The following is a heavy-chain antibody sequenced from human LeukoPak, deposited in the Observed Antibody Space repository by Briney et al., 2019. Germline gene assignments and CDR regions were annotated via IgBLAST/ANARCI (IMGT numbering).Heavy chain of an antibody. CDR1: GFIFSNYV. CDR2: INHDGGYT. J-gene: IGHJ4*02. D-gene: IGHD3-10*01. V-gene: IGHV3-23*01. Sequence: PGGSLRLSCAASGFIFSNYVMSWVRQAPGKGLEWVSGINHDGGYTHYADSVKGWFTISRDNSKNTLYMQMNSLRAEDTAIYYCAKWGVDRGEWRHYVDYWGQGRLVIVSS. CDR3: AKWGVDRGEWRHYVDY.